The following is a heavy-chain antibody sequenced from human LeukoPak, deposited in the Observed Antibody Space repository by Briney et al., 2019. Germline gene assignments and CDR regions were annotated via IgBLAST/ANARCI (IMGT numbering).Heavy chain of an antibody. D-gene: IGHD4-23*01. CDR2: IYTSGST. Sequence: TSQTLSLTCTVSGGSISSGSYYWSWLRQPGGKGLEWIVRIYTSGSTNYNPSLKSRVTISVDTSKNQFSLKLSSVTAADTAVYYCARDGLYDYGGIGDYYYYYMDVWGKGTTVTVSS. CDR3: ARDGLYDYGGIGDYYYYYMDV. J-gene: IGHJ6*03. CDR1: GGSISSGSYY. V-gene: IGHV4-61*02.